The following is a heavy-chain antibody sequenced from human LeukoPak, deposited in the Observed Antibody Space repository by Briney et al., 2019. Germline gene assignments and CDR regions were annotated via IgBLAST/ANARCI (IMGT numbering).Heavy chain of an antibody. CDR3: AKEAYSSGWYWLDY. Sequence: GGSLRLSCAASGFTFSSYGMHWVRQAPGKGLEWVALIRYDGSNKYYADSVKGRITISRDNSKNTLYLQMNSLRAEDTAVYYCAKEAYSSGWYWLDYWGQGTLVTVSS. V-gene: IGHV3-30*02. CDR2: IRYDGSNK. D-gene: IGHD6-19*01. CDR1: GFTFSSYG. J-gene: IGHJ4*02.